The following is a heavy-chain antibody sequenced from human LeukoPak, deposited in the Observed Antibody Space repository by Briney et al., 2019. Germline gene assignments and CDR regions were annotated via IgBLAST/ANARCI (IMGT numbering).Heavy chain of an antibody. V-gene: IGHV2-26*01. CDR3: ARAIFYYAGSGYIDY. CDR2: IFSNDEK. Sequence: SGPTLVNPTETLTLTCTVSGFSLSNGTMGVSWIRQPPGKALEWLAHIFSNDEKSYSTSLKSRLTISKDTSKSQVVLTMTNMDPVDTATFYCARAIFYYAGSGYIDYWGQGTLVTVSS. CDR1: GFSLSNGTMG. D-gene: IGHD3-22*01. J-gene: IGHJ4*02.